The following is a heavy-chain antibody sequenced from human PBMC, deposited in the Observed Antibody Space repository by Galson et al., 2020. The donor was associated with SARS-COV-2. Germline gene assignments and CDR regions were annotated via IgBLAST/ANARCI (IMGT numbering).Heavy chain of an antibody. CDR3: ASKVVPAAKPHYVDY. V-gene: IGHV3-23*01. CDR2: ISGSGSST. J-gene: IGHJ4*02. Sequence: GGSLRLSCAASGFIFSNYVMSWVRQAPGKGLEWVSTISGSGSSTYYADSVKGRFTISRDNSKNTLYLQMNSLRAEDTAVYYCASKVVPAAKPHYVDYWGQGTLVTVSS. CDR1: GFIFSNYV. D-gene: IGHD2-2*01.